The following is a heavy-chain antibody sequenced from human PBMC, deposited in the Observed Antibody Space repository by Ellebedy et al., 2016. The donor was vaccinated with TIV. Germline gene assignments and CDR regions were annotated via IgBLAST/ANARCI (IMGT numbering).Heavy chain of an antibody. CDR3: ARDIPPHDYGGAGFDY. V-gene: IGHV1-2*02. CDR1: GYTFTIYY. Sequence: ASVKVSCXASGYTFTIYYIHWVRQAPGQGPEWMGWINPNNGGTNYAQKFQGRFTMTRDTSTSTAYMELSRLRSGDTAVYYCARDIPPHDYGGAGFDYWGQGTLVTVSS. J-gene: IGHJ4*02. CDR2: INPNNGGT. D-gene: IGHD4-23*01.